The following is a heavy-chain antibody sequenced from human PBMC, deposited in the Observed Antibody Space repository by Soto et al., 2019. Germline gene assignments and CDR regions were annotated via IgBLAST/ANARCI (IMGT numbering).Heavy chain of an antibody. D-gene: IGHD6-19*01. CDR3: ATQGDSSGYYYYYGMDV. CDR2: IYHSGST. Sequence: SETLSLTCAVSGYSISSGYYWGWIRQPPGKGLEWIGSIYHSGSTYYNPSLKSRVTISVDTSKNQFSLKLSSVTAADTAVYYCATQGDSSGYYYYYGMDVWGQGTTVTV. CDR1: GYSISSGYY. J-gene: IGHJ6*02. V-gene: IGHV4-38-2*01.